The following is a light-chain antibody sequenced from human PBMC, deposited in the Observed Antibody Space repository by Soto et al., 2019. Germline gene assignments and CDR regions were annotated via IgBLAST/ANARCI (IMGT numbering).Light chain of an antibody. Sequence: DIQMTQSPSTLSASVGDRVTITCRATQNIYGWLAWYQQKSGKAPKLLIYDASSLESGVPSRFSGSGFGTDFTVTIRSLQTDHFATYYCKQYNSYPWTFGQGTKVEVK. J-gene: IGKJ1*01. CDR1: QNIYGW. CDR2: DAS. CDR3: KQYNSYPWT. V-gene: IGKV1-5*01.